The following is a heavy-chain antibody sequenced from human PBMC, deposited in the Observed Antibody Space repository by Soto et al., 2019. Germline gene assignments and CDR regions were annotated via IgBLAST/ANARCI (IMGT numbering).Heavy chain of an antibody. CDR3: AKEPVSITIFGVNGMDV. Sequence: PSETLSLTCTFSCGSIISGDYYWSWIRQPPGKGLEWIGYIYYSGSTYYNPSLKSRVTISVDTSKNQFSLKLSSVTAADTAVYYCAKEPVSITIFGVNGMDVWGQGTTVTVSS. CDR2: IYYSGST. J-gene: IGHJ6*02. D-gene: IGHD3-3*01. V-gene: IGHV4-30-4*01. CDR1: CGSIISGDYY.